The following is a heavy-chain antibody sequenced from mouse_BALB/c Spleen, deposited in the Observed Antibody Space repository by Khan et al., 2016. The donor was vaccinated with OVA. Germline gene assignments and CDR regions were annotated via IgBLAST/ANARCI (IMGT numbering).Heavy chain of an antibody. CDR3: ARSPYGNFAY. CDR1: GFTFSTFA. V-gene: IGHV5-9-3*01. CDR2: ISSDGDYT. Sequence: EVELVESGGGLVKPGGSLKLSCAVSGFTFSTFAMSWVRQTPEKRLEWVATISSDGDYTFYPDIVTGRFTNSRDNSKNTLYLQISSLRSEDSAMYYCARSPYGNFAYWGQGTLVTVSA. D-gene: IGHD2-1*01. J-gene: IGHJ3*01.